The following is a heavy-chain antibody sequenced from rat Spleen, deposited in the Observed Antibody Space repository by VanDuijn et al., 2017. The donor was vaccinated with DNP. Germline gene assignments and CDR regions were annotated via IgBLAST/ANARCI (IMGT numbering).Heavy chain of an antibody. Sequence: EVQLVESGGGLVQPGRSLKLSCAASGFTFSNYGMAWVRQAPTKGLEWVASITNSGGSTYYRDSVKGRFTISRDNAKSTLYLQRDSLRSEDTATYYCTTRDYWGQGVMVTVSS. CDR3: TTRDY. V-gene: IGHV5-27*01. CDR1: GFTFSNYG. J-gene: IGHJ2*01. CDR2: ITNSGGST.